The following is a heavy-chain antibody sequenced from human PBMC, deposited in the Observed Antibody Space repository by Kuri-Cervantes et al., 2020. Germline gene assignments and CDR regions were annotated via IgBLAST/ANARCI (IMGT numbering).Heavy chain of an antibody. D-gene: IGHD5-24*01. V-gene: IGHV1-3*01. CDR2: INAGNGNT. J-gene: IGHJ4*02. Sequence: ASVKVSCKASGYTFTSYAMHWVRQAPGQRLEWMGWINAGNGNTKYSQKFQGRVTITRDTSASTAYMELSSLRSEDTAVYYCARGGQRWLQNFDYWGQGTLVTVSS. CDR1: GYTFTSYA. CDR3: ARGGQRWLQNFDY.